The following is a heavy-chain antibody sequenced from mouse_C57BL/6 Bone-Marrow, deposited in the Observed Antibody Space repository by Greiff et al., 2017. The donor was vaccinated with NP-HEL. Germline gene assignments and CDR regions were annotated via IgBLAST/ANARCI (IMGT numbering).Heavy chain of an antibody. J-gene: IGHJ4*01. CDR3: ARSYDYDVEAMDY. V-gene: IGHV3-8*01. CDR1: GYSITSDY. Sequence: EVQLVESGPGLAKPSQTLSLTCSVTGYSITSDYWHWIRKFPGHKLEYMGYISYSGSTYYYPSLNSRISITRDTSKNQYYLQLNSGTTEDTATYYCARSYDYDVEAMDYWGQGTSVTVSS. CDR2: ISYSGST. D-gene: IGHD2-4*01.